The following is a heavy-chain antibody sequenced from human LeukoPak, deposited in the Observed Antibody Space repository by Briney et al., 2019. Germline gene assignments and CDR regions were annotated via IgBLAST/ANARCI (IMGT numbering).Heavy chain of an antibody. D-gene: IGHD1-26*01. V-gene: IGHV1-2*06. Sequence: ASVKVSCKTSGYSFVGYFIHWVRQAPGQGLQWMGRINSNSGGTEYKTSFQGRVTMTRDTFISTAYVEVSTLISDDTAVSYCARDLSSTPNWEFDYWGQGTQVTVSS. CDR3: ARDLSSTPNWEFDY. J-gene: IGHJ4*02. CDR1: GYSFVGYF. CDR2: INSNSGGT.